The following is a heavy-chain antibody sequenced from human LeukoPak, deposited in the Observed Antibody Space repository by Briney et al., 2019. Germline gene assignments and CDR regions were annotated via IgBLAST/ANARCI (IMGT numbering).Heavy chain of an antibody. CDR2: IYPGDSDT. CDR1: GYSFTYYW. CDR3: ARKGDYGDYEPDWFDP. J-gene: IGHJ5*02. V-gene: IGHV5-51*01. Sequence: GESLQISCKGSGYSFTYYWIAWVRQMPGKGLECMGIIYPGDSDTRYSPSFQGQVTISADKSINTAYLQWSSLKASDTATYYCARKGDYGDYEPDWFDPWGQGTLVTVSS. D-gene: IGHD4-17*01.